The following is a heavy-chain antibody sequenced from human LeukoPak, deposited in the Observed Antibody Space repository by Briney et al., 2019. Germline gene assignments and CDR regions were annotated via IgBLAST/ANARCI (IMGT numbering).Heavy chain of an antibody. CDR3: ARDTDEDDDYDSSGSDAFDI. V-gene: IGHV3-9*01. Sequence: GGSLRLSCAASGFTFDDYAMHWVRQAPGKGREWVSGISWNSGSIGYVDSVKGRFTISRDNGKNSLYLQMNSLRAEDTAVYYCARDTDEDDDYDSSGSDAFDIWGQGTMVTVSS. CDR1: GFTFDDYA. CDR2: ISWNSGSI. J-gene: IGHJ3*02. D-gene: IGHD3-22*01.